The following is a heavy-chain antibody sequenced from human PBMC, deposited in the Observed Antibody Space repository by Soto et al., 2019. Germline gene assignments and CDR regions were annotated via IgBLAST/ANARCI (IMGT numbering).Heavy chain of an antibody. Sequence: QVQLVESGGGVVQPGRSLRLSCAASGFTFSSYAMHWVRQAPGKGLEWVAVISYDGSNKYYADSVKGRFTISRDNSKSTLYLQMSSLRAEDTAVYYCTGPIVVVGEPWAQGTLVTVSS. V-gene: IGHV3-30-3*01. D-gene: IGHD3-22*01. CDR3: TGPIVVVGEP. CDR1: GFTFSSYA. J-gene: IGHJ4*02. CDR2: ISYDGSNK.